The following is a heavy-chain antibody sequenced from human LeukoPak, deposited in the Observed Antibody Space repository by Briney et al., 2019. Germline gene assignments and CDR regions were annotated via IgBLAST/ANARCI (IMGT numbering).Heavy chain of an antibody. CDR1: GFTFSSYA. J-gene: IGHJ4*02. V-gene: IGHV3-23*01. CDR3: TTVQGGDFDY. CDR2: ISGSGGST. D-gene: IGHD3-16*01. Sequence: GGSLRLSCAASGFTFSSYAMSWVRQAPGKGLEWVSAISGSGGSTYYADSVKGRFTISRDNSKNTLYLQVNSLKTEDTAVYYCTTVQGGDFDYWGQGTLVTVSS.